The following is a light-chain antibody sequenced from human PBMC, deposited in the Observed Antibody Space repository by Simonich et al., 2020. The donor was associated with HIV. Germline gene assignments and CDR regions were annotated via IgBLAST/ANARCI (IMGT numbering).Light chain of an antibody. Sequence: DIQMTQSPSTLSAHVGDRVTITCRASQSIDNWLAWYQQKPGKAPKHLIYEASSLQSGVPSRFSGSGSGAEFTLTISSLQPDDFATYYCQQYNNYPKTFGQGTKVEIK. J-gene: IGKJ1*01. CDR3: QQYNNYPKT. V-gene: IGKV1-5*03. CDR2: EAS. CDR1: QSIDNW.